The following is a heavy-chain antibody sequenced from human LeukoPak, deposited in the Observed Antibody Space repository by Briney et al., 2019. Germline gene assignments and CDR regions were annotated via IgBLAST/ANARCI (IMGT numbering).Heavy chain of an antibody. Sequence: GGSLRLSCAASGFTFSTNYMSWVRLAPGKGLEWISYITSSISTIYYADSVKGRFTISRDNSKNSLYLQMNSLRAEDTAVYYCAKCILTGYYKGYMDVWGKGTTVTISS. J-gene: IGHJ6*03. CDR1: GFTFSTNY. CDR3: AKCILTGYYKGYMDV. V-gene: IGHV3-48*01. D-gene: IGHD3-9*01. CDR2: ITSSISTI.